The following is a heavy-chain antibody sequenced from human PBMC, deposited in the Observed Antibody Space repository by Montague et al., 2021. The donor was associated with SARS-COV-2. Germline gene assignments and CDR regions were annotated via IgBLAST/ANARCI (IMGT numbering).Heavy chain of an antibody. V-gene: IGHV4-59*11. J-gene: IGHJ6*02. CDR2: IYSSGST. CDR3: ARVLRSCTNGVCRTYYYYGMDV. D-gene: IGHD2-8*01. Sequence: SETLSLTCSVSGGSISRHYWSWIRQPPGKGLEWIGYIYSSGSTNYNPSLQSRLTMSVDTSKNQFFLKLSSVTAADTAVYYCARVLRSCTNGVCRTYYYYGMDVWGQGTTVTVSS. CDR1: GGSISRHY.